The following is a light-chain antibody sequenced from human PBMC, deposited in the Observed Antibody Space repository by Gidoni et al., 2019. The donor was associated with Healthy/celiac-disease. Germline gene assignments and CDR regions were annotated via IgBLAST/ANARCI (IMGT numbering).Light chain of an antibody. J-gene: IGKJ4*01. V-gene: IGKV3-20*01. Sequence: EIVFTQSPGTLSLSPGERATLSCRASQSVSSSYLAWYQQKPGQAPRLLIYGASSRATGIPDRFSGSGSGTDFTLTISRLEPEDFAVYYCQQYGSPLTFXGXTKVEIK. CDR1: QSVSSSY. CDR3: QQYGSPLT. CDR2: GAS.